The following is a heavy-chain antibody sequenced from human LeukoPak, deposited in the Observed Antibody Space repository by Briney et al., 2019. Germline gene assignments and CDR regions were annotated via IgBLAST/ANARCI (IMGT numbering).Heavy chain of an antibody. CDR2: ISYDGSNK. CDR3: AKAYGYCSSTSCSHEEFDS. V-gene: IGHV3-30*18. CDR1: GFTFSSYG. D-gene: IGHD2-2*01. Sequence: PGGSLRLSCAASGFTFSSYGMHWVRQAPGKGLEWVALISYDGSNKYYADSVTGRFTISRDTSKNTLYLQMNSLRAEDTAVYYCAKAYGYCSSTSCSHEEFDSWGQGTLVTVSS. J-gene: IGHJ4*02.